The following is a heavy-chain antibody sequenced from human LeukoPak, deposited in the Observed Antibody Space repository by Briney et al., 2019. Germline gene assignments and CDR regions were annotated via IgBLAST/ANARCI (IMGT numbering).Heavy chain of an antibody. CDR1: GFTFSSYE. J-gene: IGHJ3*02. V-gene: IGHV3-13*01. CDR2: VGIVGDT. D-gene: IGHD3-10*01. CDR3: AREGRGGSADAFDI. Sequence: GGSLRLSCAASGFTFSSYEMHWVRQAAGKGLEWVSAVGIVGDTFYAGSVKGRFTISRDNAESSLFLQMNSLRAGDTAVYYCAREGRGGSADAFDIWGQGTIVTVSS.